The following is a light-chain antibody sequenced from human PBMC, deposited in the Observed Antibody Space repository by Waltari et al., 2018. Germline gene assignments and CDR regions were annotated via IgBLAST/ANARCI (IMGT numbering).Light chain of an antibody. CDR3: MIWHNNAVV. CDR2: YKSDSDK. CDR1: SAFNVAVSR. J-gene: IGLJ2*01. V-gene: IGLV5-45*03. Sequence: QAVLTQPSSLSASPGASASPTCTLRSAFNVAVSRIYLYQKKPGSPPQYLLRYKSDSDKNQDSRVPRRFSGSKDASANAGILLISGLQSEDEADYYCMIWHNNAVVFGGGTTLTVL.